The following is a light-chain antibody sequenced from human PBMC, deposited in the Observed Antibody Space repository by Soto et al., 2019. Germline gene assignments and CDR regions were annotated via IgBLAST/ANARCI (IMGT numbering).Light chain of an antibody. CDR1: RSLLHSNGDTY. CDR2: FAS. J-gene: IGKJ2*01. CDR3: MQALEDPST. V-gene: IGKV2-28*01. Sequence: DIVMTQSPLSLPVTPGEPASISCRSSRSLLHSNGDTYLDWYLQKPGQSPQPLISFASNRASGVPDRFSGSGSGTDFTLKISRVEAEDVGVYYCMQALEDPSTFGQGTKLEIK.